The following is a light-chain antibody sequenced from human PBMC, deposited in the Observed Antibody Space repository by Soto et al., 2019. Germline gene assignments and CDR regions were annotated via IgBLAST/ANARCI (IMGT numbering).Light chain of an antibody. CDR1: QSVSSN. Sequence: EIVMTQSPSTLSVSPGERATLSCRASQSVSSNLAWYQQKAGQAPRLLIYGASTRAGGIPTRFSGSGSGTVFPLTSSSLHSEVFTFYYCQQYNYWYTFGQGTKLEIK. V-gene: IGKV3-15*01. J-gene: IGKJ2*01. CDR2: GAS. CDR3: QQYNYWYT.